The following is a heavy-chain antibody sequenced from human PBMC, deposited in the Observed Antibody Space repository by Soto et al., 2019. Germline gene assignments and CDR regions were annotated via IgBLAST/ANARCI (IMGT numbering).Heavy chain of an antibody. D-gene: IGHD2-21*02. CDR2: ISSNGGST. CDR3: VKDHCGGDCRRRRYYGMDV. V-gene: IGHV3-64D*06. Sequence: GGSLRLSCSASGFTFSSYAMHWVRQAPGKGLEYVSAISSNGGSTYYADSVKGRFTISRDNSKNTLYLQMSSLRAEDTAVYYCVKDHCGGDCRRRRYYGMDVWGQGTTVTVSS. CDR1: GFTFSSYA. J-gene: IGHJ6*02.